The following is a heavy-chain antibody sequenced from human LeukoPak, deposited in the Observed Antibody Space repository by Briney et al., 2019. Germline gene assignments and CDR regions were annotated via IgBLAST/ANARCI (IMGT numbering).Heavy chain of an antibody. CDR1: GFTFSSYG. V-gene: IGHV3-30*02. Sequence: GGSLRLSCAASGFTFSSYGMHWVRQAPGKGLEWVAFIRYDGSNKYYADSVKGRFTISRDNSKNTLYLQMNSLRAEDTAVYYCAKDPDGVGYGYYYYYYMDVWGKGTTVTISS. CDR2: IRYDGSNK. J-gene: IGHJ6*03. D-gene: IGHD3-10*01. CDR3: AKDPDGVGYGYYYYYYMDV.